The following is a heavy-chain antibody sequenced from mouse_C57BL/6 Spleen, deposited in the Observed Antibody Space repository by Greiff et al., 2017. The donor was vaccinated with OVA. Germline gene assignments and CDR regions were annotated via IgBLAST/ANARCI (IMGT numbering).Heavy chain of an antibody. CDR1: GFTFSSYG. CDR3: ARHEYSNYFAD. CDR2: ISSGGSYT. D-gene: IGHD2-5*01. J-gene: IGHJ3*01. Sequence: EVNLVESGGDLVKPGGSLKLSCAASGFTFSSYGMSWVRQTPDKRLEWVATISSGGSYTYYPDSVKGRFTISRDNAKNTLYLQMSSLKSEDTAMYYCARHEYSNYFADGGQGTLVTVSA. V-gene: IGHV5-6*01.